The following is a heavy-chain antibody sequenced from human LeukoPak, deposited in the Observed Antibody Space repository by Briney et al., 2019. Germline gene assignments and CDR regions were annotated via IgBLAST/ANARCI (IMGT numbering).Heavy chain of an antibody. CDR3: ARDPYSGSYGADYYCYMDV. Sequence: GGSLRLSCAASGFTLNSYWMSWFRQAPGKGLEWVANIKPDGSAQYYLDSVKGRFTISRDNGNNVISLQMNTLRVDDTAKYYCARDPYSGSYGADYYCYMDVWGKGTTVTISS. D-gene: IGHD1-26*01. J-gene: IGHJ6*03. CDR1: GFTLNSYW. V-gene: IGHV3-7*01. CDR2: IKPDGSAQ.